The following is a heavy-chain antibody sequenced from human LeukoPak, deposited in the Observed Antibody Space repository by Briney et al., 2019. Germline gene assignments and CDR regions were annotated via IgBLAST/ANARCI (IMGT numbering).Heavy chain of an antibody. D-gene: IGHD5-12*01. Sequence: TGGSLRLSCAASGFTFSGSAMHWVRQASGKGLEWVGRIRSKANSYATAYAASVKGRFTISRDDSKNTAYLQMNSLKTEDTAVYYCTRRPHGRHSGYDENWYFDLWGRGTLVTVSS. CDR1: GFTFSGSA. V-gene: IGHV3-73*01. CDR3: TRRPHGRHSGYDENWYFDL. J-gene: IGHJ2*01. CDR2: IRSKANSYAT.